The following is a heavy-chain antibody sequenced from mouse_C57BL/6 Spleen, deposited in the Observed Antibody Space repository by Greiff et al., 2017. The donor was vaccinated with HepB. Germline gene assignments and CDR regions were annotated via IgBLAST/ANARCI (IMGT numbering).Heavy chain of an antibody. J-gene: IGHJ2*01. CDR2: IYPGDGDT. CDR3: ARSPNWDGYFDY. V-gene: IGHV1-82*01. Sequence: QVQLKESGPELVKPGASVKISCKASGYAFSSSWMNWVKQRPGKGLEWIGRIYPGDGDTNYNGKFKGKATLTADKSSSTAYMQLSSLTSEDSAVYFCARSPNWDGYFDYWGQGTTLTVSS. D-gene: IGHD4-1*01. CDR1: GYAFSSSW.